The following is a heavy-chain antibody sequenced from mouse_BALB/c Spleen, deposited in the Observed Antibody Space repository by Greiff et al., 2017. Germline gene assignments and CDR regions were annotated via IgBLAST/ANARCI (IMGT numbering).Heavy chain of an antibody. J-gene: IGHJ4*01. CDR1: GYTFTSYV. CDR2: INPYNDGT. CDR3: ARLNYYYAMDY. Sequence: EVKLMESGPELVKPGASVKMSCKASGYTFTSYVMHWVKQKPGQGLEWIGYINPYNDGTKYNEKFKGKATLTSDKSSSTAYMELSSLTSEDSAVYYCARLNYYYAMDYWGQGTSVTVSS. V-gene: IGHV1-14*01.